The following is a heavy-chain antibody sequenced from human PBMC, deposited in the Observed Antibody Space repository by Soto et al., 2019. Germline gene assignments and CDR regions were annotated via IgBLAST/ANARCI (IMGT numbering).Heavy chain of an antibody. V-gene: IGHV3-23*01. D-gene: IGHD4-17*01. Sequence: EVQLLESGGGLVQPGGSLRLSCTASGFTFSSYAMSWVRQAPGRRLEWVSAISGSGGNTYYADSVKGRFTVSRDNSKNTLYLQMNSVRAEDTAVYYCAKESTVTINYFDCWGQGTLGTVSS. CDR1: GFTFSSYA. CDR2: ISGSGGNT. J-gene: IGHJ4*02. CDR3: AKESTVTINYFDC.